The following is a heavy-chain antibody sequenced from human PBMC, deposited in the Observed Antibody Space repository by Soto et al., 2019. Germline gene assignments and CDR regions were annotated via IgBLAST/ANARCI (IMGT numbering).Heavy chain of an antibody. D-gene: IGHD5-12*01. J-gene: IGHJ4*02. CDR1: GDSISSSLW. CDR2: IFHSGST. V-gene: IGHV4-4*02. CDR3: ARDRKAVGNSGYDPYFDY. Sequence: HVQLQESGPGLVKPSGTLSLTCAVSGDSISSSLWWSWVRQPPGKGLEWIGEIFHSGSTNYNPSLKSRVTISVDKSKNQFSLILISVTAADTAVYYCARDRKAVGNSGYDPYFDYWGQGTLVTVSS.